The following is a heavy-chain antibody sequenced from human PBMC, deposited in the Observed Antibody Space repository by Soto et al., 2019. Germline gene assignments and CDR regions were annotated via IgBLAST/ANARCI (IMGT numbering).Heavy chain of an antibody. CDR2: INQDGSEK. Sequence: GGSLRLSCAASGFTFSSFWMSWVRQAPGKGLEWVANINQDGSEKYYVDSVKGRFTISRDNAKNSLYLQMNSLRAGDTAVYYCARWGPYYDNFGHYYYGMDVWGQGTTVTVSS. CDR1: GFTFSSFW. V-gene: IGHV3-7*01. CDR3: ARWGPYYDNFGHYYYGMDV. D-gene: IGHD3-16*01. J-gene: IGHJ6*02.